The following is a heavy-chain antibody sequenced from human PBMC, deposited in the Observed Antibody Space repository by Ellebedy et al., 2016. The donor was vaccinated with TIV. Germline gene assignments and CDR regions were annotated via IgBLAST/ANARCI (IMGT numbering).Heavy chain of an antibody. Sequence: GGSLRLXXAASGFTFSDHWMHWVRQAPGKGLVWVSRVKYDGTSTNYADSVKGRFTISRDNAKNTLDLQMNSLRAEDTAVYYCVRDGVGAPPFDYWGQGTLVTVSS. CDR2: VKYDGTST. D-gene: IGHD1-26*01. V-gene: IGHV3-74*01. CDR3: VRDGVGAPPFDY. CDR1: GFTFSDHW. J-gene: IGHJ4*02.